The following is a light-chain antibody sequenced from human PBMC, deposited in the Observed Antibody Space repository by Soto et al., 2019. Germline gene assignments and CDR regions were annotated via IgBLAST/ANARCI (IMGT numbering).Light chain of an antibody. CDR1: QSISNY. V-gene: IGKV1-39*01. CDR3: QQSYSVFT. CDR2: AAS. Sequence: DIQMTQSPSSLSASVGDRVTITCRASQSISNYLNWYQQKPGKAPELLMFAASSLQSGVPSRFSGSGSGTDFTLTISSLQPEDFATYYCQQSYSVFTFGGGTKVEIK. J-gene: IGKJ4*01.